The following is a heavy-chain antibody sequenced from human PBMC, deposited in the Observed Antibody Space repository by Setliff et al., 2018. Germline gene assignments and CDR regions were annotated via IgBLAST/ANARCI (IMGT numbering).Heavy chain of an antibody. CDR2: IYTSGST. V-gene: IGHV4-4*07. Sequence: PSETLSLTCTVSGGSISSYYWSWIRQPAEKGLEWIGRIYTSGSTNYNPSLKSRVTMSVDTSKNQFSLKLSSVTAADTAVYYCARSYYKFWSGYYRVNWFDPWGQGTLVTVSS. CDR1: GGSISSYY. J-gene: IGHJ5*02. D-gene: IGHD3-3*01. CDR3: ARSYYKFWSGYYRVNWFDP.